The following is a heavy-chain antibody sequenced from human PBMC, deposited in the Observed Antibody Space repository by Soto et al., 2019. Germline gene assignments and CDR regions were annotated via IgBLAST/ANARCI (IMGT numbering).Heavy chain of an antibody. J-gene: IGHJ4*01. D-gene: IGHD1-26*01. Sequence: QVQLQQWGAGLLKPSETLSLTCAVYGVPFSGYYWSWIRQSPGKGLEWIGEINHSGNTNYNPSLKSRVTMLVDTSKHQFSLSLSSVTAADTAVYYCANLIVFHSSYYHDYWGHGTLVTVSS. CDR2: INHSGNT. CDR1: GVPFSGYY. CDR3: ANLIVFHSSYYHDY. V-gene: IGHV4-34*01.